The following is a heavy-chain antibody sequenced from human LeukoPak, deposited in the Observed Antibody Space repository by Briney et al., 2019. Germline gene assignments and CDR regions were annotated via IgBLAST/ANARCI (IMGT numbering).Heavy chain of an antibody. CDR1: GFTFSSYL. CDR3: ARDLLWFGGIPYGMDV. D-gene: IGHD3-10*01. Sequence: PGGSLRLSCAASGFTFSSYLMTWVRQAPGKGLEWVSSISSSSSYIYYADSVKGRFTISRDNAKNSLYLQMNSLRAEDTAVYYCARDLLWFGGIPYGMDVWGQGTTVTVSS. J-gene: IGHJ6*02. CDR2: ISSSSSYI. V-gene: IGHV3-21*01.